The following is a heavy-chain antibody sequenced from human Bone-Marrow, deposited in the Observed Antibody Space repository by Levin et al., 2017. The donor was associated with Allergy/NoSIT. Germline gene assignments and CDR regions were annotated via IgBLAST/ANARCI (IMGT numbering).Heavy chain of an antibody. CDR2: ISASGGHT. CDR1: GFTFSNDA. CDR3: VKEYYYGSGSDYKGERYFDC. Sequence: SCAASGFTFSNDAMGWVRQPPGKRLEWVSAISASGGHTYYADYVKGRFTISRDNSKNTVYLQMKSLRAEDTAVYYCVKEYYYGSGSDYKGERYFDCWGQGTLVTVSS. D-gene: IGHD3-10*01. V-gene: IGHV3-23*01. J-gene: IGHJ4*02.